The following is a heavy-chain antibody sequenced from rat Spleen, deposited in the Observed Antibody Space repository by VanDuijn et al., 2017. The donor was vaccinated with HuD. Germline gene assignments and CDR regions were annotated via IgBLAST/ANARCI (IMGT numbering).Heavy chain of an antibody. J-gene: IGHJ2*01. V-gene: IGHV5-7*01. CDR1: GFSFSDYN. CDR2: IIYDGSST. CDR3: ARHFDYYSGGLDY. Sequence: EVQLVESGGGLVQPGRSLKLSCAASGFSFSDYNMAWVRQAPKKGLEWVATIIYDGSSTYYRDSVKGRFTISRDNAKSTLYLQMDSLRSEDTATYYCARHFDYYSGGLDYWGQGVMVTVSS. D-gene: IGHD1-1*01.